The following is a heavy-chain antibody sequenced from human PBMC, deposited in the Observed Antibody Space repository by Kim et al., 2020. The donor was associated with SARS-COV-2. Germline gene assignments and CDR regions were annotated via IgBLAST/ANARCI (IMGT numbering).Heavy chain of an antibody. J-gene: IGHJ4*02. D-gene: IGHD3-16*01. CDR2: INHSGST. CDR3: ARDTFIYGRREYYFDY. CDR1: GGSFSGYY. Sequence: SETLSLTCAVYGGSFSGYYWSWIRQPPGKGLEWIGEINHSGSTNYNPSLKSRVTISVDTSKNQFSLKLSSVTAADTAVYYCARDTFIYGRREYYFDYWGQGTLVTVSS. V-gene: IGHV4-34*01.